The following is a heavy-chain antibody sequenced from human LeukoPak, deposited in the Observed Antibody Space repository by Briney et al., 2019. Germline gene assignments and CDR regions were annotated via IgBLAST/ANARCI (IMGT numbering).Heavy chain of an antibody. CDR2: INHSGST. D-gene: IGHD3-10*01. V-gene: IGHV4-34*01. CDR1: GGSFSGYY. J-gene: IGHJ5*02. Sequence: SETLSLTCAVYGGSFSGYYWSWIRHPPGKVLEWIGEINHSGSTNYNPSLKSRATISVDTSKTPFSLQLSSVPAADTAVYHCARGTGGPPGSGSYKPSTFATWGPGTLVTVSS. CDR3: ARGTGGPPGSGSYKPSTFAT.